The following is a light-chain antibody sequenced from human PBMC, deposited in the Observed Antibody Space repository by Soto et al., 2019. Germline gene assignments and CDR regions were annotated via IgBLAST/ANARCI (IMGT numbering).Light chain of an antibody. CDR1: QSINNNY. V-gene: IGKV3-20*01. J-gene: IGKJ1*01. CDR2: GAS. Sequence: EIVLTQSPGTLSLSPGERATLSCRASQSINNNYLAWYQQKPGQAPRLLIYGASSRATGIPDRFSGSGSGTDFILTISRLEPEDFAVYFCQQYVNSPVAFGQGTKVEIK. CDR3: QQYVNSPVA.